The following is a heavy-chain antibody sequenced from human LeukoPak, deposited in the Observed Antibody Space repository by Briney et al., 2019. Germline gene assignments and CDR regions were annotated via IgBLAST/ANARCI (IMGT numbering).Heavy chain of an antibody. CDR3: SSTRHDAFDI. J-gene: IGHJ3*02. CDR2: IYYSGST. CDR1: GGSISSSSYY. V-gene: IGHV4-39*01. Sequence: SSETLSLTCTVSGGSISSSSYYWGWIRQPPGKGLEWIGSIYYSGSTYYNPSLKSRVTISVDTSKNQFSLKLSSVTAADTAVYYCSSTRHDAFDIWGHGTMVTVSS.